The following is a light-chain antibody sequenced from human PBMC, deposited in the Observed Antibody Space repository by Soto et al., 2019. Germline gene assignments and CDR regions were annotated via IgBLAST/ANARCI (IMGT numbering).Light chain of an antibody. J-gene: IGKJ4*01. V-gene: IGKV3-20*01. CDR3: QHYSTSLLT. CDR2: DAS. CDR1: QIISNSY. Sequence: EIVLTQSPGTLSLSPGERATLSCRASQIISNSYLAWYQQKPGQAPRLLIYDASSRATGIPDRFSGSGSGTDFTLTISRLEPEDFAVYYCQHYSTSLLTFRGEPKVEIK.